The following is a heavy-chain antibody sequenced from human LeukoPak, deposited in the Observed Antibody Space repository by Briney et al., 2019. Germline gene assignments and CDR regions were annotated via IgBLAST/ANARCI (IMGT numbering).Heavy chain of an antibody. CDR3: ARGALTMVRGVIISGWFDP. J-gene: IGHJ5*02. V-gene: IGHV4-59*01. CDR2: IYYSGST. Sequence: SETLSLTCAVYGGSFSGYYWSWIRQPPGKGLEWIGYIYYSGSTNYNPYLKSRVTISVDTSKNQFSLKLSSVTAADTAVYYCARGALTMVRGVIISGWFDPWGQGTLVTVSS. D-gene: IGHD3-10*01. CDR1: GGSFSGYY.